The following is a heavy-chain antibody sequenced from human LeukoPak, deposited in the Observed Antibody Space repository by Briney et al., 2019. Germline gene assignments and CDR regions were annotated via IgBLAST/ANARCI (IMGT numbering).Heavy chain of an antibody. V-gene: IGHV4-59*01. D-gene: IGHD4-17*01. CDR2: IFYIGST. J-gene: IGHJ4*01. Sequence: SETLSLTCTVSGGSISTYYWSWLRQSPGKGLEWIGHIFYIGSTNYNPSLTSRVTISVDRSKNQFSLKLRSVTAADTAVYYCARSYGDYADLWRYYFDYWGHGTLVTDSS. CDR1: GGSISTYY. CDR3: ARSYGDYADLWRYYFDY.